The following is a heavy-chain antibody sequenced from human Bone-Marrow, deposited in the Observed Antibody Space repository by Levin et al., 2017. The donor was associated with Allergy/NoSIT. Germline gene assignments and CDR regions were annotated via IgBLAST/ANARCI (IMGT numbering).Heavy chain of an antibody. CDR2: INPGGGST. Sequence: VASVKVSCRASGYIFTSYYIHWVRQAPGQGLQWMATINPGGGSTAYAQKFQGRLITTRDTSTSTVYLELSNLRSDDTALYFCARGDSLSRDYLRRFDPWGQGTLVTVSS. J-gene: IGHJ5*02. D-gene: IGHD4-17*01. V-gene: IGHV1-46*01. CDR1: GYIFTSYY. CDR3: ARGDSLSRDYLRRFDP.